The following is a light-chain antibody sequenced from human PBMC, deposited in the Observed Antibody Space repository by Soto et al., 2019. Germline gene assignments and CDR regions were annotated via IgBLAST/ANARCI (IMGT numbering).Light chain of an antibody. CDR2: DAS. CDR1: QSIGNL. V-gene: IGKV1-5*01. J-gene: IGKJ2*01. CDR3: QQYKNYSPST. Sequence: DIEMTQSPSTLSASVGDRVTVTCRASQSIGNLLAWYQQEPGKAPNLLISDASNLEIGVPSRFSGSGSETEFTLTITSLQPEDFATYYCQQYKNYSPSTFGQGTKLDI.